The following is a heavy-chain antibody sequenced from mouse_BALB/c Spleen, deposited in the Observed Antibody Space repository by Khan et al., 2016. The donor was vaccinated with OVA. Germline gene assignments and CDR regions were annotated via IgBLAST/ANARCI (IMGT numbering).Heavy chain of an antibody. V-gene: IGHV5-6-4*01. CDR3: TRHRDYYGSNPYLDY. Sequence: EVELVESGGGLVRPGGSLKLSCAASGFSFSSYSMSWVRQTPEKRLEWVATISSGGSYTYYPDSVKGRFTITRDNAKNTLYLQMSSLKSEDTAMYYCTRHRDYYGSNPYLDYWGQGTTLTVSS. J-gene: IGHJ2*01. CDR1: GFSFSSYS. CDR2: ISSGGSYT. D-gene: IGHD1-1*01.